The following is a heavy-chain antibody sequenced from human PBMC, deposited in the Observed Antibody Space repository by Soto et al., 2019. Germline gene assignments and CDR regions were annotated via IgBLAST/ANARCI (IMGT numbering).Heavy chain of an antibody. J-gene: IGHJ4*02. CDR3: ARRPSSTVTTPERLLLWFGEPANPYFDY. CDR1: GGSFSGYY. Sequence: QVQLQQWGAGLLKPSETLSLTCAVYGGSFSGYYWSWIRQPPGKGLEWIGEINHRGSTNYNPSLKSRVTISVDTSKNQFSLKLSSVTAADTAVYYCARRPSSTVTTPERLLLWFGEPANPYFDYWGQGTLVTVSS. V-gene: IGHV4-34*01. D-gene: IGHD3-10*01. CDR2: INHRGST.